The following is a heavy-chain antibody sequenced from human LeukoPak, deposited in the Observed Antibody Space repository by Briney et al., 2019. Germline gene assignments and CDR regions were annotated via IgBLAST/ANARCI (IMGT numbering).Heavy chain of an antibody. Sequence: SQTLSLTCAISGDSVSGSPAVWNWIRQSPSRGLEWLGRAYYRSKWYIDYAVSVKGRITITPDTSKNQFSLQLNSVTPEDTAVYYCARGAVRGGTNFDYWGQGTLVTDSS. V-gene: IGHV6-1*01. CDR3: ARGAVRGGTNFDY. CDR2: AYYRSKWYI. CDR1: GDSVSGSPAV. D-gene: IGHD3-10*01. J-gene: IGHJ4*02.